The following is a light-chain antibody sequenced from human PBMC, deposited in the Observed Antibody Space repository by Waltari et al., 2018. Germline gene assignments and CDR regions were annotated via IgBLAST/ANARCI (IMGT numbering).Light chain of an antibody. J-gene: IGKJ1*01. Sequence: DIQMTQSPSTLSASVGDRVTITWRASQSLSNWLAWYQQKPGKAPKVLIYKASTVESGVPSRFSGSGSGTEFTLTISSLQPDDFATYYCQQYRNLWTFGQGTKVEIK. CDR2: KAS. CDR3: QQYRNLWT. CDR1: QSLSNW. V-gene: IGKV1-5*03.